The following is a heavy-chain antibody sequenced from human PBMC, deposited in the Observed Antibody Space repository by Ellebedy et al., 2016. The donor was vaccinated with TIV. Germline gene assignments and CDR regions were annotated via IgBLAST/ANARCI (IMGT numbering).Heavy chain of an antibody. Sequence: GSLRLSXTVSGGSISSYYWSWIRQPPGKGLEWIGYIYYSGSTNYNPSLKSRVTISVGTSKNQFSLKLSSVTAADTAVYYCARARSQVPLDYYYYYMDVWGKGTTVTVSS. CDR1: GGSISSYY. CDR3: ARARSQVPLDYYYYYMDV. V-gene: IGHV4-59*13. J-gene: IGHJ6*03. CDR2: IYYSGST. D-gene: IGHD2-2*01.